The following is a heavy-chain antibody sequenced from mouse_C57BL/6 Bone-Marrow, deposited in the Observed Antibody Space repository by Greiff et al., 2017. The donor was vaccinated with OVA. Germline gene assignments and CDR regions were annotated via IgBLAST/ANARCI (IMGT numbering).Heavy chain of an antibody. V-gene: IGHV5-6*01. J-gene: IGHJ4*01. Sequence: EVQVVESGGDLVKPGGSLKLSCAASGFTFSSYGMSWVRQTPDKRLEWVATISSGGSYTYYPSSVQGRFTISRDNAKNTLYLQMSSLKSEDTAMYYGARRDGNPYYYAMDYWGQGTSVTVSS. CDR3: ARRDGNPYYYAMDY. CDR1: GFTFSSYG. CDR2: ISSGGSYT. D-gene: IGHD2-1*01.